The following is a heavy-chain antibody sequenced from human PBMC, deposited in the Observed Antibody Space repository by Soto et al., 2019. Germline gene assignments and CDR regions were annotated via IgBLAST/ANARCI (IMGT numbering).Heavy chain of an antibody. J-gene: IGHJ3*02. Sequence: QVQLVESGGGVVPPGTSLRLSCAASGFTFSSYGMHWVRQAPGKGLEWVALIWDDGSNKYYADSVKGRFTIYRDNSKNTLYLQLNSLRVEDTAVYCCARGVRSWPPDAFDIWGQGTMVTVSS. CDR3: ARGVRSWPPDAFDI. CDR2: IWDDGSNK. D-gene: IGHD6-13*01. V-gene: IGHV3-33*01. CDR1: GFTFSSYG.